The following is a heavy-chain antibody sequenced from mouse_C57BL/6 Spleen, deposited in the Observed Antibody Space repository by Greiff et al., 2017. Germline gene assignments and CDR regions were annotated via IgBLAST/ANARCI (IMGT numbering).Heavy chain of an antibody. CDR3: TGDHDYDGFAY. CDR1: GFTFSNYW. D-gene: IGHD2-4*01. Sequence: EVQLVESGGGLVQPGGSMKLSCVASGFTFSNYWMNWVRQSPEKGLEWVAQIRLKSDNYATHYAESVKGRFTISRDDSKSSVYLQMNNLRAEDTGIYYCTGDHDYDGFAYWGQGTLVTVSA. J-gene: IGHJ3*01. V-gene: IGHV6-3*01. CDR2: IRLKSDNYAT.